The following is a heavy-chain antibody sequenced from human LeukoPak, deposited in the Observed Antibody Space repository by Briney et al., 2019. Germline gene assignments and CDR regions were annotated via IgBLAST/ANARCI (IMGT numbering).Heavy chain of an antibody. CDR1: GGSISSYY. J-gene: IGHJ4*02. CDR2: IYYSGST. CDR3: ARGDPFGEGFDN. D-gene: IGHD4-17*01. Sequence: SETLSLTCTVSGGSISSYYWSWLRQPPGKGLEWIGYIYYSGSTNYNPSLTIRGTISLYTSKNQFSLTLRSRPTPATAVYYCARGDPFGEGFDNGGQGTLDTVS. V-gene: IGHV4-59*01.